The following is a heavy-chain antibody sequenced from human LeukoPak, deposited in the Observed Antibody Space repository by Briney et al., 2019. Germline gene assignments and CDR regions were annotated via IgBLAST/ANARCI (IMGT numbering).Heavy chain of an antibody. CDR2: INPNSGGT. J-gene: IGHJ4*02. CDR3: ARGRDIVVVPAAFDY. V-gene: IGHV1-2*02. CDR1: GYTFTGYD. Sequence: GASVKVSCKASGYTFTGYDMHWVRQAPGQGLEWMGWINPNSGGTNYAQKFQGRVTMTRDTSISTAYMELSRLRSDDTAVYYCARGRDIVVVPAAFDYWGQGTLVTVSS. D-gene: IGHD2-2*01.